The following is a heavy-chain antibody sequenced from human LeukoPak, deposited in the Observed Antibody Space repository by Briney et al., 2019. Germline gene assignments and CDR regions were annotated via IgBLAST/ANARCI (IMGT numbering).Heavy chain of an antibody. Sequence: GGSLRISCAASGFNFHDCAMHWVRHVPGQGLEWISLTTWDGGSTYYGDSVKGRFTISRDNSKNSLFLQMNSLRIEDTALYYCAKDRYTGASWGLLDYWGQGTLVTVSS. V-gene: IGHV3-43D*03. CDR3: AKDRYTGASWGLLDY. CDR1: GFNFHDCA. D-gene: IGHD2-2*02. CDR2: TTWDGGST. J-gene: IGHJ4*02.